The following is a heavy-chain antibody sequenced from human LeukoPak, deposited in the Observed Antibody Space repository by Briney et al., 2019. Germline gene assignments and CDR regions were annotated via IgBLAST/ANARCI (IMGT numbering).Heavy chain of an antibody. CDR3: ARDACSSTSCHVVY. V-gene: IGHV1-18*01. CDR2: ISAYNGNT. D-gene: IGHD2-2*01. J-gene: IGHJ4*02. Sequence: ASVKVSCKASGYTFTSYGISWVRQASGQGLEWMGWISAYNGNTNYAQKLQGRVTMTTDTSTSTAYMELRSLRSDDTAVYYCARDACSSTSCHVVYWGQGTLVTVSS. CDR1: GYTFTSYG.